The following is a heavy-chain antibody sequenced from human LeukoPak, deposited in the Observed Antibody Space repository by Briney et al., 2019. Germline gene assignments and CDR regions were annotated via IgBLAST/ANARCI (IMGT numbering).Heavy chain of an antibody. V-gene: IGHV4-59*11. CDR3: ARTMEVMETGGYYFDY. J-gene: IGHJ4*02. Sequence: TPSETLSLTCTVSGGSTSSHYWSWIRQPPGKGLEWIGYIYYSGSTNYNPSLKSRVTISVDTSKNQFSLKLSSVTAADTAVYYCARTMEVMETGGYYFDYWGQGTLVTVSS. D-gene: IGHD3-16*01. CDR2: IYYSGST. CDR1: GGSTSSHY.